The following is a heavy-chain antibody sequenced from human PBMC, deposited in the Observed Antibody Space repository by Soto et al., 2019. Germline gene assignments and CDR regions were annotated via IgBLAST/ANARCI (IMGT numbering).Heavy chain of an antibody. CDR1: GYTFTSYG. CDR2: ISAYNGNT. V-gene: IGHV1-18*04. J-gene: IGHJ4*02. D-gene: IGHD3-22*01. CDR3: ARVSVHFYYDSSGYYPFEGDC. Sequence: ASVKVSCKASGYTFTSYGISWVRQAPGQGLEWMGWISAYNGNTNYAQKLQGRVTMTTDTSTSTAYMELRSLRSDDTAVYYCARVSVHFYYDSSGYYPFEGDCWGQGTLVTVSS.